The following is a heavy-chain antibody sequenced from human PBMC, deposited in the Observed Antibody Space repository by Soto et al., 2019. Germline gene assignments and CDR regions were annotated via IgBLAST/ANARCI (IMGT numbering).Heavy chain of an antibody. CDR3: AKERGGYRSNRAFDS. J-gene: IGHJ4*02. CDR1: GGTFSSHG. V-gene: IGHV1-69*13. CDR2: IIPIFGTATA. Sequence: ASVKVSCKGSGGTFSSHGISWVRQAPGQGLEWMGGIIPIFGTATANYAQKFQGRVTITADESTSTAYMELSSLRSEDTAVFYCAKERGGYRSNRAFDSWGQGTLVTVSS. D-gene: IGHD3-16*01.